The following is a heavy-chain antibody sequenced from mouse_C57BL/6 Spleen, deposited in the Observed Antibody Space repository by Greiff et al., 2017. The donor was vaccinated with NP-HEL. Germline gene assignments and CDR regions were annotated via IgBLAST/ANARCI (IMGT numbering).Heavy chain of an antibody. CDR1: GYAFSSSW. J-gene: IGHJ4*01. CDR3: ARKDYYGSSFYAMDY. V-gene: IGHV1-82*01. CDR2: IYPGDGDT. D-gene: IGHD1-1*01. Sequence: VQLQQSGPELVKPGASVKISCKASGYAFSSSWMNWVKQRPGKGLEWIGRIYPGDGDTNYNGKFKGKATLTADKSSSTAYMQLSSLTSEDSAVYCCARKDYYGSSFYAMDYWGQGTSVTVSS.